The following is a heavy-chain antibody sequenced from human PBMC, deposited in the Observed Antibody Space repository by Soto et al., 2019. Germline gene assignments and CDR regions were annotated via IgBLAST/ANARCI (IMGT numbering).Heavy chain of an antibody. CDR1: GYTFTSYG. Sequence: GASVKVSCKASGYTFTSYGISWVRQAPGQGLEWMGWISAYNGNTNYAQKLQGRVTMTTDTSTSTAYMELRSLRSDDTAVYYCARDRGITIFGVVIRDNWFDPWGQGTLVTV. CDR3: ARDRGITIFGVVIRDNWFDP. V-gene: IGHV1-18*04. J-gene: IGHJ5*02. CDR2: ISAYNGNT. D-gene: IGHD3-3*01.